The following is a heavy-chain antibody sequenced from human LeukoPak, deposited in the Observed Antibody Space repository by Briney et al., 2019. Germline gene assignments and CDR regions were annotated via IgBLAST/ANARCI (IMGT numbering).Heavy chain of an antibody. CDR3: ARDEEQLFDY. CDR1: GGTFSSYA. V-gene: IGHV1-69*13. Sequence: ASVKVSCKASGGTFSSYAISWVRQAPGQGLEWMGGIIPIFGTANCAQKFQGRVTITADESTSTAYMELSSLRSEDTAVYYCARDEEQLFDYWGQGTLVTVSS. D-gene: IGHD6-13*01. J-gene: IGHJ4*02. CDR2: IIPIFGTA.